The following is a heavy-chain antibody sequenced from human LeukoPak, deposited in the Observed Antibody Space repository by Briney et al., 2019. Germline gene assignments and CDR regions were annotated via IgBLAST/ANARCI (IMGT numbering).Heavy chain of an antibody. D-gene: IGHD4-23*01. CDR3: ARDDYGGNSYPFDY. Sequence: SVKVPCKASGGTFSSYAISWVRQAPGQGLEWMGRIIPIFGIANYAQKFQGRVTITADKSTSTAYMELSSLRSEDTAVYYCARDDYGGNSYPFDYWGQGTLVTVSS. V-gene: IGHV1-69*04. CDR1: GGTFSSYA. CDR2: IIPIFGIA. J-gene: IGHJ4*02.